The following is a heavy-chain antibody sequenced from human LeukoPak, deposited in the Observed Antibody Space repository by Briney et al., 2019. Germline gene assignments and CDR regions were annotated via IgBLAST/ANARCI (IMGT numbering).Heavy chain of an antibody. CDR1: GFTFSNYA. Sequence: GGSLRLSCAASGFTFSNYAMSWVRQAPGKGLEWVSSITGSGGSTDCADSVKSRFTISRDNSKNTLYLQMNSQRAEDTAVYYCAKELGRAADGTSYWGQGTLVTVSS. V-gene: IGHV3-23*01. J-gene: IGHJ4*02. CDR3: AKELGRAADGTSY. CDR2: ITGSGGST. D-gene: IGHD6-13*01.